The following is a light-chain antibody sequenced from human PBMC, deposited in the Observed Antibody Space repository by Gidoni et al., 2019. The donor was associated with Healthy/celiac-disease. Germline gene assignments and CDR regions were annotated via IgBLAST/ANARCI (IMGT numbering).Light chain of an antibody. Sequence: DIVMTQSPLSLPVTPGEPASISCRSSQRLLHRTVYNYVDWDLQKPGHSPQLLIYLGSNRASGVPDRFSGSGSGTDFTLKISRVEAEDVGVYYCMQALQTPFTFGPGTKVDIK. CDR2: LGS. CDR1: QRLLHRTVYNY. V-gene: IGKV2-28*01. CDR3: MQALQTPFT. J-gene: IGKJ3*01.